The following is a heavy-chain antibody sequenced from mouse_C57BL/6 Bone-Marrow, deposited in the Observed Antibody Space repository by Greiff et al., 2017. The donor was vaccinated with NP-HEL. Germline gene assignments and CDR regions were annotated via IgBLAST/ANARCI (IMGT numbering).Heavy chain of an antibody. CDR1: GYTFTSYW. CDR2: IDPEDGAT. D-gene: IGHD2-2*01. V-gene: IGHV14-2*01. J-gene: IGHJ3*01. Sequence: VQLQQPGAELVKPGASVKLSCKASGYTFTSYWMHWVKQRPGRGLEWIGRIDPEDGATKYAPKFQGKATITADTSSNTAYLQLSSLTSEDTAVYYCARGGRELWLRRGFAYWGQGTLVTVSA. CDR3: ARGGRELWLRRGFAY.